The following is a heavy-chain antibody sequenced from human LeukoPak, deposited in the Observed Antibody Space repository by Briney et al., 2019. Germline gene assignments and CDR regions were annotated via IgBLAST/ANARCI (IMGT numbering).Heavy chain of an antibody. Sequence: SGGSLRLSCAASGFTFSSYAMSWVRQAPGMGPEWVSAISGSGGSTYYADSVKGRFTISRDNSKNTLYLQMNSLRAEDTAVYYCAKDTPRTSVVVTAIFDYWGQGTLVTVSS. V-gene: IGHV3-23*01. CDR2: ISGSGGST. CDR3: AKDTPRTSVVVTAIFDY. D-gene: IGHD2-21*02. CDR1: GFTFSSYA. J-gene: IGHJ4*02.